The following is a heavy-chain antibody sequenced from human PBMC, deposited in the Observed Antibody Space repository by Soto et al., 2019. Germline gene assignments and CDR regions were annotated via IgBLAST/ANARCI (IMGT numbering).Heavy chain of an antibody. D-gene: IGHD2-8*01. CDR3: ARSFCRDAVRCNWFDP. CDR2: MNNIGRT. V-gene: IGHV4-59*01. CDR1: GAFSSTYY. J-gene: IGHJ5*02. Sequence: QVQLQESGPGLVKPSETLSLTCTVSGAFSSTYYWSWIRQPPGKGLEWIGYMNNIGRTNYNPSLKSRVTISLDTSKNQFSLKLSSVIAAGTAVYYCARSFCRDAVRCNWFDPWGLGTLVTASS.